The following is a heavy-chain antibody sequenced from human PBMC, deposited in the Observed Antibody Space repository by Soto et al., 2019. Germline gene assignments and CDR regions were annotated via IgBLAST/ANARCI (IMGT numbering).Heavy chain of an antibody. D-gene: IGHD4-17*01. CDR2: INPSGGST. CDR1: GYTFTSYY. CDR3: ARDDNGDNGRAFDP. Sequence: ASVKVSCKASGYTFTSYYMHWVRQAPGQGLEWMGIINPSGGSTSYAQKFQGRVTMTRDTSTSTVYMELSSVAAADTAVYYCARDDNGDNGRAFDPWGQGTLVTVSS. V-gene: IGHV1-46*01. J-gene: IGHJ5*02.